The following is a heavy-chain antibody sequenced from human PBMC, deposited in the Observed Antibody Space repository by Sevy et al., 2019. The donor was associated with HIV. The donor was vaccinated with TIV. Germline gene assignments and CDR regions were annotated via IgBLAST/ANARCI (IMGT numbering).Heavy chain of an antibody. CDR1: GFTFSSYS. D-gene: IGHD4-17*01. J-gene: IGHJ4*02. CDR3: ARDPLSRDGDGFDY. Sequence: GGSLRLSCAASGFTFSSYSMNWVRQAPGKGLEWVSSISSSSYIYYADSVKGRFTISRDNAKNSLYLQMNSLRAEDTAVYYCARDPLSRDGDGFDYWGQGTLVTVSS. CDR2: ISSSSYI. V-gene: IGHV3-21*01.